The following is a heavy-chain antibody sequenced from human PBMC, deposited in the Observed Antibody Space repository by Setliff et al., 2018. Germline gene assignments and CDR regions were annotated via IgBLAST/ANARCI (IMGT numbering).Heavy chain of an antibody. CDR3: ARAPGSGYYSRVPYGMDV. J-gene: IGHJ6*02. V-gene: IGHV4-34*01. D-gene: IGHD3-22*01. CDR1: GGSFSTYY. Sequence: PSETLSLTCAVYGGSFSTYYWIWIRQPPGKGLEWIGCIYHNGVTYYNPSLKRRVTISVDRSKNQFSLNLSSMTAADTAVYYCARAPGSGYYSRVPYGMDVWGQGTTVTVSS. CDR2: IYHNGVT.